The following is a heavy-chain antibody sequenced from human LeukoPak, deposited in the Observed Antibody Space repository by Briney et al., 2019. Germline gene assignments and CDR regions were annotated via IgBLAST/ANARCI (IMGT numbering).Heavy chain of an antibody. V-gene: IGHV3-74*01. D-gene: IGHD6-13*01. J-gene: IGHJ6*02. CDR1: GFTFSEYW. CDR2: INSDESST. CDR3: ARGGVFGRNGMDV. Sequence: GGSLRLSFAASGFTFSEYWMHWVRQTPGKGLVWVSRINSDESSTNYAASVKGRFTISGDNAKNTMYLQMNSLRVEDTAVYYCARGGVFGRNGMDVWGQGTTVTVSS.